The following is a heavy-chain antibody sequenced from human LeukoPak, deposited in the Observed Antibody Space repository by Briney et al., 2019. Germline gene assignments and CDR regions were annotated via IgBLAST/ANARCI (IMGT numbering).Heavy chain of an antibody. D-gene: IGHD3-22*01. V-gene: IGHV3-49*03. CDR3: AHDTSGYAYYFDY. Sequence: PVRALRLSCTASGFTFGEHAMSRFRQAPGKGPEWVGFIRSKANGGTTECAASVKGRFTFSGDDSRSVAYLQMNSLKTEDTAVYYCAHDTSGYAYYFDYWGQGTRVTVSS. CDR2: IRSKANGGTT. CDR1: GFTFGEHA. J-gene: IGHJ4*02.